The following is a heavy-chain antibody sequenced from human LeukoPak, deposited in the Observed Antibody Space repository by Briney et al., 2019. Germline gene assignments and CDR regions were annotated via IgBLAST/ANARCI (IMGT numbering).Heavy chain of an antibody. J-gene: IGHJ6*02. CDR1: GFTFSSYA. CDR2: ISSGSSTT. CDR3: ASEEGRYYGMGV. Sequence: PGRSLRLSCAASGFTFSSYAMNWVRRAPGKGLEWVSYISSGSSTTYYADSVKGRFTISRDNAENSLYLQMNSLRAEDTAVYYCASEEGRYYGMGVWGQGTTVTVSS. V-gene: IGHV3-48*01.